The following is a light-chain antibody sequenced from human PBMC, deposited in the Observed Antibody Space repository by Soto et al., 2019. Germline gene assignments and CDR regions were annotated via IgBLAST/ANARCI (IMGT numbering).Light chain of an antibody. J-gene: IGKJ4*01. CDR1: RGLSSY. CDR2: AAS. V-gene: IGKV1-12*02. CDR3: LSGHSRP. Sequence: DIQMTQSPSSVSASVVDRCTMICRASRGLSSYLAWYQQKPGKAPKLLIYAASNLQSGVPSRFIGSGSGTDFTLTISSLQPEDFATYFCLSGHSRPFGGGTKVDI.